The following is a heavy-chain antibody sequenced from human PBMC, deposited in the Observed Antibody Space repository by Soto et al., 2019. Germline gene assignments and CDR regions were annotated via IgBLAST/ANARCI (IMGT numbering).Heavy chain of an antibody. CDR2: IYYSGST. J-gene: IGHJ5*02. CDR3: ARDDSSGLSDWFDP. CDR1: GGSISSYY. Sequence: SETLSLTCTVSGGSISSYYWSWIRQPPGKGLEWIGYIYYSGSTNYNPSLKGRVTISVDTSKNQFSLKLSSVTAADTAVYYCARDDSSGLSDWFDPWGQGTLVTVS. V-gene: IGHV4-59*01. D-gene: IGHD6-19*01.